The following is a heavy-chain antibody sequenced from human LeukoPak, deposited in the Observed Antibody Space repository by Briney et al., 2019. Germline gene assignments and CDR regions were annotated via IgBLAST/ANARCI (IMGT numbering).Heavy chain of an antibody. J-gene: IGHJ6*02. CDR3: ARDYWDYYDSSGYYPNYYYYYGMDV. Sequence: GGSLRLSCAASGFTFSNYTVHWVRQAPGKGLEWVAVISYDGSNKYYADSVKGRFTISRDNAKNSLYLQMNSLRAEDTAVYYCARDYWDYYDSSGYYPNYYYYYGMDVWGQGTTVTVSS. CDR1: GFTFSNYT. D-gene: IGHD3-22*01. CDR2: ISYDGSNK. V-gene: IGHV3-30-3*01.